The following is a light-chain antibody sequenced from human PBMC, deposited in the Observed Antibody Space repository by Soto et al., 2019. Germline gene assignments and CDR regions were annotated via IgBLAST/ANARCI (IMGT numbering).Light chain of an antibody. CDR2: GAS. CDR3: QQCNDWPLT. Sequence: EILMTQSPATLSVSPGERVTLSCRASQSVRDNLAWYQQKPGQAPRLLIYGASTRAAGVPARFGGSGSGTEFTLTISSLQSEDFAFYYCQQCNDWPLTFGGGTRVESK. CDR1: QSVRDN. J-gene: IGKJ4*01. V-gene: IGKV3-15*01.